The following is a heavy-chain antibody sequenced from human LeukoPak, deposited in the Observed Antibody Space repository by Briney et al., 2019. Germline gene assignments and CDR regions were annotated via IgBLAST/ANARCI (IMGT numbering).Heavy chain of an antibody. CDR1: GGSISSSGYY. J-gene: IGHJ6*02. V-gene: IGHV4-39*01. CDR2: IYYSGST. Sequence: SETLSLTCTVSGGSISSSGYYWGWIRQPPGKGLEGIGSIYYSGSTYYNPSLKSRVTISVDTSKNQFSLKLSSVTAADTAVYYCARRDRRYYGMDVWGQGTTVTVSS. CDR3: ARRDRRYYGMDV.